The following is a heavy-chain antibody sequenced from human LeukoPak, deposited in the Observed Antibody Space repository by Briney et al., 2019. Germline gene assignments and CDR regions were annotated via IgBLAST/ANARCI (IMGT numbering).Heavy chain of an antibody. Sequence: KPSETLSFTCTAAGGSVSGDSLYWRWIRQSPGKGLEWIGYVSYSAYTHYNPSLESRVTISIDTSKNQFSLYLSSVTTADTAVYYCACWVRGRNPRLDCWGQGTLVTVSS. V-gene: IGHV4-61*01. CDR2: VSYSAYT. CDR1: GGSVSGDSLY. J-gene: IGHJ4*02. CDR3: ACWVRGRNPRLDC. D-gene: IGHD3-10*01.